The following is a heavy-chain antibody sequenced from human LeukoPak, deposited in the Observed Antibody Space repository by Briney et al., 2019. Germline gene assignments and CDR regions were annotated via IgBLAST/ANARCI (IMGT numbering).Heavy chain of an antibody. CDR1: GYTFTSYD. Sequence: ASVKVSCKASGYTFTSYDINWVRQATGQGLEWMGWINPNSGGTNYAQKFQGRVTMIRDTSISTAYMELSRLRSDDTAVYYCAREAWYIQYYMDVWGKGTTVTISS. J-gene: IGHJ6*03. CDR3: AREAWYIQYYMDV. V-gene: IGHV1-2*02. D-gene: IGHD6-13*01. CDR2: INPNSGGT.